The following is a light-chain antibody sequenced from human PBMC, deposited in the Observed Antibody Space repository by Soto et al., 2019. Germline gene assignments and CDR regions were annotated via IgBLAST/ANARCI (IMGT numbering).Light chain of an antibody. CDR1: QSISSW. CDR2: DAS. J-gene: IGKJ5*01. CDR3: QQRSNWPPSIT. V-gene: IGKV1-5*01. Sequence: DIQMTKYPSTLSASVGDRVTITCRAIQSISSWLAWYQQKPGKAPKLLIYDASSLESGVPSRFSGSGSGTEFTLTISSLQPDDFAVYYCQQRSNWPPSITFGQGTRLEI.